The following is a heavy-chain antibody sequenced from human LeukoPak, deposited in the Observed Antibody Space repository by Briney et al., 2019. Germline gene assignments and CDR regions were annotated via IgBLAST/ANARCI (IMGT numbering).Heavy chain of an antibody. D-gene: IGHD7-27*01. CDR3: ARVGVSWGGFDI. J-gene: IGHJ3*02. CDR1: GFTFSKYW. V-gene: IGHV3-74*01. CDR2: INSDGSIT. Sequence: GGSLRLSCAASGFTFSKYWIYWVRQGPVKGLVWVSRINSDGSITDYADSVKGRFTISRDNAKNTVYLQMNSLRAEDTAVYYCARVGVSWGGFDIWGQGTMVTVSS.